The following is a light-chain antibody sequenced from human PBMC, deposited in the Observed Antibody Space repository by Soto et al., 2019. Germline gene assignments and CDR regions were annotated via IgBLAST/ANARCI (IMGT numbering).Light chain of an antibody. CDR2: GAS. Sequence: EVVMAQSPVTLSVSPGDGAALSCRASQSVGNNLAWYQQKPGQAPRLLVYGASTRATGVPARFSGSGSGTEFTLTISSLGSEDFAVYYCQQYNKWPPVTFGQGTRLEIK. CDR3: QQYNKWPPVT. V-gene: IGKV3-15*01. J-gene: IGKJ5*01. CDR1: QSVGNN.